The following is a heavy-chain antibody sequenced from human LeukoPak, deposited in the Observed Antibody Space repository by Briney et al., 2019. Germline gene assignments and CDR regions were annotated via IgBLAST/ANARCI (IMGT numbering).Heavy chain of an antibody. CDR2: IYTSVST. D-gene: IGHD3-22*01. V-gene: IGHV4-4*07. CDR1: VGSPSSYY. Sequence: SETLSLTRTVSVGSPSSYYWSSIRQPAGKGLEWIGRIYTSVSTNYNPSIKSRVTMSVDTSKHQFSLNLSSVTAADTAVYYCARASDYDSSGYYGQYYYYYGMDVWGQGTTVTVSS. J-gene: IGHJ6*02. CDR3: ARASDYDSSGYYGQYYYYYGMDV.